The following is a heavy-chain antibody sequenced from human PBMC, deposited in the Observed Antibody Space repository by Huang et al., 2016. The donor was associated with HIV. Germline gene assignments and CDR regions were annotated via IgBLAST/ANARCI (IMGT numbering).Heavy chain of an antibody. D-gene: IGHD5-18*01. CDR3: ARGGGIQLWLLGYYYMDV. Sequence: QVQLVQSGAEVKKPGASVKVSCKASGYTFSSFGISWVRQAPGQGLEWVGWIIVYNGNTKFAQKFQGRLTMTTDTSTSTAYMELRSRRSDDTAVYYCARGGGIQLWLLGYYYMDVWGNGTTVTVSS. CDR1: GYTFSSFG. J-gene: IGHJ6*03. CDR2: IIVYNGNT. V-gene: IGHV1-18*01.